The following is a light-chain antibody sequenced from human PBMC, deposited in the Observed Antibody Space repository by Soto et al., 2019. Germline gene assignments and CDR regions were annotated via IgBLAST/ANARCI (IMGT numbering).Light chain of an antibody. V-gene: IGLV2-14*01. CDR2: EVT. Sequence: QSVLTQPASVSGPPGQSITISGTGSSSDVGGHNYVSWYQQHPGKAPKLMIYEVTKRPSGVSNRFSGSKSGNTASLTISGLQAEDEADYYCRSYTFTSTLYVFGTGTKVTVL. J-gene: IGLJ1*01. CDR3: RSYTFTSTLYV. CDR1: SSDVGGHNY.